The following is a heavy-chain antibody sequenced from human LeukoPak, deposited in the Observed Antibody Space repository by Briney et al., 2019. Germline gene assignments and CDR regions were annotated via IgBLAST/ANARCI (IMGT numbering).Heavy chain of an antibody. CDR3: ARYKHWGTMKFDP. V-gene: IGHV3-11*04. J-gene: IGHJ5*02. Sequence: GGSLRLSCAASGFTFSDYYMSWIRQAPGKGLEWVSYISSSGSTIYYADSVKGRFTISRDNAKNSLCLQMNSLRAEDTAVYYCARYKHWGTMKFDPWGQGTLVTVSS. D-gene: IGHD1-14*01. CDR2: ISSSGSTI. CDR1: GFTFSDYY.